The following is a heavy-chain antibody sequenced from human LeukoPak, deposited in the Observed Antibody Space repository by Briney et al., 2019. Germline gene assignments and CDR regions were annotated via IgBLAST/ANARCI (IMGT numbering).Heavy chain of an antibody. J-gene: IGHJ4*02. CDR3: ARDGSDYGYLPFDDY. CDR1: GYTFTTYG. Sequence: GASVTVSFTASGYTFTTYGISWVRQAPGQGRERVGWISSYNRNTNYPQKLQGRVTMTTNTSTSTAYMELRSLRSDDTAVYYCARDGSDYGYLPFDDYWGQGTLGTVSS. D-gene: IGHD4-17*01. V-gene: IGHV1-18*01. CDR2: ISSYNRNT.